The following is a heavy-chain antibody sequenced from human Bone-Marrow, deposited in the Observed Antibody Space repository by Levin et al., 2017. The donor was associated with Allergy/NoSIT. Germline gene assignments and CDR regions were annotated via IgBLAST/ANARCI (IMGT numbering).Heavy chain of an antibody. Sequence: SETLSLTCTVSGGSISSNYYWGWIRQPPGKGLEYIGSIYYDGSTYYNPSLKSRVTISADTSKNQFSLNLSSVTAADTAVYYCARKIGSWGGWGQGTTVTVSS. CDR3: ARKIGSWGG. CDR2: IYYDGST. V-gene: IGHV4-39*07. J-gene: IGHJ6*02. D-gene: IGHD6-13*01. CDR1: GGSISSNYY.